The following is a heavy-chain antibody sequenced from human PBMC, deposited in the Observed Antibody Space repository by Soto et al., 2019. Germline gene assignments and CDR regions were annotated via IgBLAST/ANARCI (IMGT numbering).Heavy chain of an antibody. CDR3: ARGLRFLQWLLSDAFDI. V-gene: IGHV1-3*01. J-gene: IGHJ3*02. CDR2: INAGNGNT. Sequence: ASVKVSCKASGYTFTSYAMHWVRQAPGQRLEWMGWINAGNGNTKYSQKFQGRVTITRDTSASTAYMELSSLRSEDTAVYYCARGLRFLQWLLSDAFDIWGQGTMVNVSS. CDR1: GYTFTSYA. D-gene: IGHD3-3*01.